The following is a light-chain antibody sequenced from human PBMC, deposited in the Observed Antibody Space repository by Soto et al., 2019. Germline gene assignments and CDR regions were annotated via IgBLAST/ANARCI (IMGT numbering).Light chain of an antibody. CDR2: GAS. CDR3: QQSYSMPLT. J-gene: IGKJ4*01. CDR1: QRISTS. V-gene: IGKV1-39*01. Sequence: DIQMTQSPSSLSAAVGDRVAITCRASQRISTSLNWYQQRPGKSPELLIYGASDLQSGAPSRFSGLGSGTEFTLIISNLQPEDFATYYCQQSYSMPLTFGGGTKVEIK.